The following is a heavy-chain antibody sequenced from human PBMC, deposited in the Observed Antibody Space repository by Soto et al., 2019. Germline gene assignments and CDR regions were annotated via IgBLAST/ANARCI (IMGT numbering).Heavy chain of an antibody. J-gene: IGHJ4*02. CDR1: GYTFTSYG. V-gene: IGHV1-18*01. Sequence: GASVKVSCKASGYTFTSYGISWVRQAPGQGLEWMGWISAYNGNTNYAQKLQGRVTISRDNSKNTLYLQMNSLRAEDTAVYYCAKSQSPMVRGVIEAFDYWGQGTLVTVSS. D-gene: IGHD3-10*01. CDR2: ISAYNGNT. CDR3: AKSQSPMVRGVIEAFDY.